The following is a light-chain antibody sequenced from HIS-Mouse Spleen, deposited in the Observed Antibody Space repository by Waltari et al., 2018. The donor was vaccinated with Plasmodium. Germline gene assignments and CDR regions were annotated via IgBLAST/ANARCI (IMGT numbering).Light chain of an antibody. CDR3: QQYNNWSFT. V-gene: IGKV3-15*01. CDR2: GAS. CDR1: QSVSSN. Sequence: EIVMTQSPATLYVSPGERATLSCRASQSVSSNLAWYQQKPGQPPRLLIYGASTRATGIPARFSGSGSGTEFTLTISSLQSEDFAVYYCQQYNNWSFTFGPGTKVDIK. J-gene: IGKJ3*01.